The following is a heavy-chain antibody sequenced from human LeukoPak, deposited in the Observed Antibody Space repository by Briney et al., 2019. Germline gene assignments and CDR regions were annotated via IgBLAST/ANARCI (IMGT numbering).Heavy chain of an antibody. CDR1: GFTFSTSA. J-gene: IGHJ3*02. CDR3: ARDRLFPRDVFDM. CDR2: ICGSDTRT. V-gene: IGHV3-23*01. D-gene: IGHD3-10*02. Sequence: GGSLRLSCVASGFTFSTSAMSWVRQAPGEGLEWLSAICGSDTRTWYADSVRGRFTISRDNSKNTLYLQMNSLRAEDTAVYYCARDRLFPRDVFDMWGQGTMVTVSS.